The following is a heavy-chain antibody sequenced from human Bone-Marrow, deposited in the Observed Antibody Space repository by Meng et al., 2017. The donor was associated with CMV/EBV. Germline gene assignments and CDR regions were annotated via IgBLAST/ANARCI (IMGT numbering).Heavy chain of an antibody. CDR3: ARKLWFGELLPYFDY. CDR1: GFTFSDYY. V-gene: IGHV3-11*04. D-gene: IGHD3-10*01. Sequence: GGSLRLSCAASGFTFSDYYMSWIRQAPGKGLEWVSYISSSGSTIYYADSVKGRFTISRDNAKNSLYLQMNSLRAEDTAVYYCARKLWFGELLPYFDYWGQGTLVTVSS. CDR2: ISSSGSTI. J-gene: IGHJ4*02.